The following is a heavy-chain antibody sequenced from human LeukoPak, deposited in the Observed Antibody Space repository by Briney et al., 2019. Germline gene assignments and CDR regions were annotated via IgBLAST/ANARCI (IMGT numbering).Heavy chain of an antibody. V-gene: IGHV4-61*05. CDR2: INYSGAT. CDR1: SGSISTSNYY. Sequence: PSETLSLTCTVSSGSISTSNYYWGWVRQPPGKGLEWIGYINYSGATNYNPSLESRVSISEDTSKNQFSLKLNSVTAADTAVYYCARGITSDAFDIWGQGTMVTVSS. J-gene: IGHJ3*02. CDR3: ARGITSDAFDI. D-gene: IGHD3-16*01.